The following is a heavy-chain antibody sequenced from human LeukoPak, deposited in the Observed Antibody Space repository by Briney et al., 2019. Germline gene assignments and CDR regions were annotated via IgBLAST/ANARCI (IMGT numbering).Heavy chain of an antibody. Sequence: GASVKVSCKASGGTFSNYAISWVRQAPGQGLEWMGGIIPIFGTANYAQKFQGRVTITTDESTNTAYMELSSLRSEDAAVYYCARGSQQFEGLYDYWGQGTLVTVSS. CDR2: IIPIFGTA. V-gene: IGHV1-69*05. D-gene: IGHD5-24*01. CDR1: GGTFSNYA. CDR3: ARGSQQFEGLYDY. J-gene: IGHJ4*02.